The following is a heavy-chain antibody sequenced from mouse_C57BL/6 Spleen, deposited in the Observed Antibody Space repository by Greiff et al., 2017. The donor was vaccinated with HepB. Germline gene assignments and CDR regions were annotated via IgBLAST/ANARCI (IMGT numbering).Heavy chain of an antibody. CDR3: ASPDYYGSSYRYFDV. CDR2: ISGGGGNT. CDR1: GFTFSSYT. J-gene: IGHJ1*03. V-gene: IGHV5-9*01. Sequence: EVKLMESGGGLVKPGGSLKLSCAASGFTFSSYTMSWVRQTPEKRLEWVATISGGGGNTYYPDSVKGRFTISRDNAKNTLYLQMSSLRSEDTALYYWASPDYYGSSYRYFDVWGTGTTVTVSS. D-gene: IGHD1-1*01.